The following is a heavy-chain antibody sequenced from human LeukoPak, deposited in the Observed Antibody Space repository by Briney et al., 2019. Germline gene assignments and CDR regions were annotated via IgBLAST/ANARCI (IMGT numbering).Heavy chain of an antibody. CDR1: GGSISSYY. V-gene: IGHV4-59*01. CDR3: ARDLRSTRSGSLTAAWVH. J-gene: IGHJ4*02. D-gene: IGHD3-3*01. CDR2: IYYSGST. Sequence: PSETLSLTCTVSGGSISSYYWSWIRQPPGKGLEWIGYIYYSGSTNYNPSLKSRVTISVDTSKNQFSLKLSSVTAADTAVYYCARDLRSTRSGSLTAAWVHWGQGTLVTVSS.